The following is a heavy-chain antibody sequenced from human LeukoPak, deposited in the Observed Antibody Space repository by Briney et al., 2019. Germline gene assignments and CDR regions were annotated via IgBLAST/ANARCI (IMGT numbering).Heavy chain of an antibody. D-gene: IGHD5-12*01. CDR2: ISSSSRYI. V-gene: IGHV3-21*01. J-gene: IGHJ3*02. CDR3: ARKPPISKRRGGYGPGDAFDI. Sequence: GGSLRLSCAASGFTFSSYSMNWVRQAAGKGLEGVSSISSSSRYIYYADAVKGRCTISSDNAKNSLYLQMNSLRAADTAVYYCARKPPISKRRGGYGPGDAFDIWIQGTMVIVSS. CDR1: GFTFSSYS.